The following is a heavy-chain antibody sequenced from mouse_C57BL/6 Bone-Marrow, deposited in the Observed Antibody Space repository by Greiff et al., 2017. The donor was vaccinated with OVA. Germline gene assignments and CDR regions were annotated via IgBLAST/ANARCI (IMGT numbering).Heavy chain of an antibody. CDR2: INPNNGGT. V-gene: IGHV1-26*01. J-gene: IGHJ2*01. CDR3: FNPYFDY. CDR1: GYTFTDYY. Sequence: EVQLQQSGPELVKPGASVKISCKASGYTFTDYYMNWVKQSPGKSLEWIGDINPNNGGTSYNQKFKGKATLTVDKSSSTAYMELRSLTSEDSAVYYCFNPYFDYWGQGTTLTVSS.